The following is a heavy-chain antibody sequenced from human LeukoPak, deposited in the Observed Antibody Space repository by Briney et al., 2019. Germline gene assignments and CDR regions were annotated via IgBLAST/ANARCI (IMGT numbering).Heavy chain of an antibody. CDR1: GFTFSNYA. CDR2: ISSSGSTI. V-gene: IGHV3-48*04. D-gene: IGHD6-19*01. Sequence: GGSLRLSCAASGFTFSNYAMHWVRQAPGKGLEWVSYISSSGSTIYYADSVKGRFTISRDNAKNSLYLQMNSLRAEDTALYYCAKGTGSGWLFFDYWGQGTLVTVSS. CDR3: AKGTGSGWLFFDY. J-gene: IGHJ4*02.